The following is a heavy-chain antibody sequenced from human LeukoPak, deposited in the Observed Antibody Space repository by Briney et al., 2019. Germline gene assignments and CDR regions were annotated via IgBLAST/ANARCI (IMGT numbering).Heavy chain of an antibody. V-gene: IGHV1-18*01. D-gene: IGHD3-22*01. CDR3: TRDDYYDSTSYYKF. Sequence: GASVKVSCKASGYTFTSYGISWVRQAPGQGLEWWGWINAYIGKTNYAPKLQGRVTMTPDPSTSTAYMDLRSLRSDDTAVHYCTRDDYYDSTSYYKFWGQGTLVTVSS. J-gene: IGHJ4*02. CDR1: GYTFTSYG. CDR2: INAYIGKT.